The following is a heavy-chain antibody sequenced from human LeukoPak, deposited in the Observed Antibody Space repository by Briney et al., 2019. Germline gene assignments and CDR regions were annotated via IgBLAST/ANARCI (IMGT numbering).Heavy chain of an antibody. CDR3: ARPSTTIFGVVIDY. J-gene: IGHJ4*02. D-gene: IGHD3-3*01. CDR2: IYYSGST. CDR1: GDSISIYY. Sequence: SETLSLTCTVSGDSISIYYWSWIRQPAGRGLEWIGRIYYSGSTYYNPSLKSRVTISVDTSKNQFSLKLSSVTVADTAVYYCARPSTTIFGVVIDYWGQGTLVTVSS. V-gene: IGHV4-59*05.